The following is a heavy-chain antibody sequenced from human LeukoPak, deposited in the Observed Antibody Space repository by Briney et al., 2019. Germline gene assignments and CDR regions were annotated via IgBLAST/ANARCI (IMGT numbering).Heavy chain of an antibody. D-gene: IGHD3-22*01. CDR3: ARGKYDSGGYYLDY. J-gene: IGHJ4*02. CDR1: GESFSGYY. Sequence: KPSETLSLTCAVYGESFSGYYWSCIRQPPGKGLTWIGEINHSGTTNYNPSLKSRVTISQDTSKSQFSLMLSSVTAADTAVYYCARGKYDSGGYYLDYWGQGNLVTVSS. V-gene: IGHV4-34*01. CDR2: INHSGTT.